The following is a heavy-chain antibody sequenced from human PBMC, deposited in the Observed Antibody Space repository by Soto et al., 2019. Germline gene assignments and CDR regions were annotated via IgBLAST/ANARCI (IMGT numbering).Heavy chain of an antibody. CDR1: GYSISSGYY. Sequence: KPSETLSLTCAVSGYSISSGYYWGWIRQPPGKGLEWIGSIYHSGSTFYNPSLKSRVTISVDTSKNQFSLKLSSVTAADTAVYYCARESPKTNWFDPWGQGTLVTVSS. CDR2: IYHSGST. J-gene: IGHJ5*02. CDR3: ARESPKTNWFDP. V-gene: IGHV4-38-2*02.